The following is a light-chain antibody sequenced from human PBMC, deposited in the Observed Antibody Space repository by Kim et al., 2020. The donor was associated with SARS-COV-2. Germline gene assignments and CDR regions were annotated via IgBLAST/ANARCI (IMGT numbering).Light chain of an antibody. CDR2: RNN. CDR3: AAWDDSLSGM. J-gene: IGLJ3*02. V-gene: IGLV1-47*01. Sequence: ELTQPPSASGTPGQRVTISCSGSSSNIGSNYVYWYQQLPGTAPKLLIYRNNQRPSGVPDRFSGSKSGTSASLAISGLRSEDEADYYCAAWDDSLSGMFGGGTQLTVL. CDR1: SSNIGSNY.